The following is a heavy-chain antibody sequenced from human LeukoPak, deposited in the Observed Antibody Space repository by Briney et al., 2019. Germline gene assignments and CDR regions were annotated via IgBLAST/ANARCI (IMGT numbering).Heavy chain of an antibody. CDR3: ARHDKYWYFDL. Sequence: PSETLSLTCAVYGGSFSGYYWSWIRQPPGKGLEWIGEINHSGSTNYNPSLKSRVTISVDTSKNQFSLKLSSVTAADTAVYYCARHDKYWYFDLWGRGTLVTVSS. CDR1: GGSFSGYY. CDR2: INHSGST. V-gene: IGHV4-34*01. J-gene: IGHJ2*01.